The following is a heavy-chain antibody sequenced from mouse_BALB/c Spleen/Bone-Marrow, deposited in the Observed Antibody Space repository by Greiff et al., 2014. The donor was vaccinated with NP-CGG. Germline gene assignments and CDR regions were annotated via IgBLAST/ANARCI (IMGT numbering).Heavy chain of an antibody. V-gene: IGHV7-3*02. CDR2: IRNKANGYTA. CDR1: GFTSTDYF. CDR3: ARDYSGYFDF. D-gene: IGHD5-1*01. Sequence: VQLKESGGGLVQPGGSLRLSCTTSGFTSTDYFMTWVRQPPGKALEWLGLIRNKANGYTAVYNPSVKGRFTISRDTSQGILYLQMNTLRAEDSAIYFCARDYSGYFDFWGQGTTLTVSS. J-gene: IGHJ2*01.